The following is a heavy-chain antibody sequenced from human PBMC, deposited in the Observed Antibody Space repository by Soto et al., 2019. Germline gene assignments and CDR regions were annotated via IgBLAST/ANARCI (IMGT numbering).Heavy chain of an antibody. V-gene: IGHV1-18*01. CDR3: GRDSAGSGWSFDF. CDR1: GYNFTSYG. D-gene: IGHD6-19*01. Sequence: QVQLVQSGDEVKKAWASVKVSCKASGYNFTSYGITWVRLAPGQGLEWMGWINTFSHNTIYEQNFQGRVIMTADKSTTSSYMELRSLRSDDTAVYYCGRDSAGSGWSFDFWGQGSLVTVSS. J-gene: IGHJ4*02. CDR2: INTFSHNT.